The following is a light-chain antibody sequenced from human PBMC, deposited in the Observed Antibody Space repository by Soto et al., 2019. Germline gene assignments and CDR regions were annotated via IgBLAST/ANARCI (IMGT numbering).Light chain of an antibody. CDR1: SSDVGGYNY. CDR3: TSFTSSSSWV. CDR2: EVS. J-gene: IGLJ3*02. V-gene: IGLV2-14*03. Sequence: QSVLTHPDSASVSPGQSITISSPGTSSDVGGYNYVSWFQQHPGKAPKLKIYEVSNRPSGVSNRFSGSKAGYTASLTISELQAEDDADYYCTSFTSSSSWVCGGGTK.